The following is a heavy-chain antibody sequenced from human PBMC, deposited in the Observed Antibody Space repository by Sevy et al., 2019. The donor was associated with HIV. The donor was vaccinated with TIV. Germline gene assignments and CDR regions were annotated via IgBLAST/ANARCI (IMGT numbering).Heavy chain of an antibody. CDR3: AKDLSWREYSYGFFDY. J-gene: IGHJ4*02. CDR2: ISGSGGST. CDR1: GFTFSSYA. Sequence: GGSLRLSCAASGFTFSSYAMSWVRQAPGKGLEWVSAISGSGGSTYYADSVKGRFTISRDNSKNTLYLQMNSLRAEDTAVYYCAKDLSWREYSYGFFDYWGQGTLVTVSS. V-gene: IGHV3-23*01. D-gene: IGHD5-18*01.